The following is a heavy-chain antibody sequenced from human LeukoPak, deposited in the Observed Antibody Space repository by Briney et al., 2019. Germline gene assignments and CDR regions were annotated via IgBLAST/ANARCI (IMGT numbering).Heavy chain of an antibody. CDR1: GFTFSSYA. Sequence: PGRSLRLSCAASGFTFSSYAMHWVRQAPGKGLEWVAVISYDGSNKYYADSVKGRFTISRDNSKNTLYLQMNSLRAEDTAVYYCARGLGIAVAFDAFDIWGQGTMVTVSS. D-gene: IGHD6-19*01. CDR3: ARGLGIAVAFDAFDI. CDR2: ISYDGSNK. J-gene: IGHJ3*02. V-gene: IGHV3-30*04.